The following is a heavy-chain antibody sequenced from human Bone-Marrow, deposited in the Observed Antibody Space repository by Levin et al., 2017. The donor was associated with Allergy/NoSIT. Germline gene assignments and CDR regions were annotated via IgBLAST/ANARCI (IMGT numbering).Heavy chain of an antibody. Sequence: GESLKISCAASGFTVSSNYMSWVRQAPGKGLEWVSVIYSGGSTYYADSVKGRFTISRDNSKNTLYLQMNSLRAEDTAVYYCASGRCGGDCPPGWYFDLWGRGTLVTVSS. CDR3: ASGRCGGDCPPGWYFDL. J-gene: IGHJ2*01. D-gene: IGHD2-21*02. V-gene: IGHV3-53*01. CDR1: GFTVSSNY. CDR2: IYSGGST.